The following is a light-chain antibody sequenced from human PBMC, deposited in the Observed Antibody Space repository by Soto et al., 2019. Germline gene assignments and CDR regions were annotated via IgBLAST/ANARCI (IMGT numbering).Light chain of an antibody. CDR1: QGISN. J-gene: IGKJ1*01. CDR3: QKYNSAPWT. Sequence: DIQMTQSPSSLSASVGDRVTITCRASQGISNLAWYQQKPGKVPKLLIYAASTLQSGVPSRFSGSGSGTDFTLTISSLQPEDVVTYYCQKYNSAPWTFGQGTKVEIK. CDR2: AAS. V-gene: IGKV1-27*01.